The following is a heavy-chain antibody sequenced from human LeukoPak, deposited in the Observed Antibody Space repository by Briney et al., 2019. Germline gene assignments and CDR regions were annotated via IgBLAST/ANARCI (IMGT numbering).Heavy chain of an antibody. CDR2: IYHSGST. D-gene: IGHD2/OR15-2a*01. CDR3: ARENTLWNLGAWDAFDV. V-gene: IGHV4-59*01. Sequence: KTSETLSLTCTVSGGSISSYYWSWIRQPPGKGLEWIGYIYHSGSTNYNPSLNSRVTISVDTSKNQFSLKLSSVIAADTAVYYCARENTLWNLGAWDAFDVWGQGTMVTVSS. J-gene: IGHJ3*01. CDR1: GGSISSYY.